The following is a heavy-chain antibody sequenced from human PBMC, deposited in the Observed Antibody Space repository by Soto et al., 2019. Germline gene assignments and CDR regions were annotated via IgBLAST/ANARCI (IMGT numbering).Heavy chain of an antibody. Sequence: ASVKVSCKASGYTFTSYDINWVRQATGQGLEWMGWMNPNSGNTGYAQKFQGRVTMTRNTSISTAYMELSSLRSEDTAVYYCASGLDYGDNYYYYGMDVRGQGTTVTVSS. J-gene: IGHJ6*02. D-gene: IGHD4-17*01. CDR1: GYTFTSYD. CDR3: ASGLDYGDNYYYYGMDV. V-gene: IGHV1-8*01. CDR2: MNPNSGNT.